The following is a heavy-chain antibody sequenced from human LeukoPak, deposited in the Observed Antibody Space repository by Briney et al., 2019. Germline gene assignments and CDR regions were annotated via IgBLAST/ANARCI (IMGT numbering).Heavy chain of an antibody. D-gene: IGHD3-9*01. V-gene: IGHV1-18*01. Sequence: ASVKVSCKASGYMFNIYGISWVRQAPGQGLEWMAWTSVNNGDTKYGQKLQGRVTVTTGTSTSTVYLELRRLRPDDTAVYYCVRDQYLNVMTGFDDWGQGTLVTVSS. CDR2: TSVNNGDT. CDR3: VRDQYLNVMTGFDD. CDR1: GYMFNIYG. J-gene: IGHJ4*02.